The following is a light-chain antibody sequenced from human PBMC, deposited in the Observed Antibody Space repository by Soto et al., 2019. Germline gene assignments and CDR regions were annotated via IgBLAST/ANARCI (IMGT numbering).Light chain of an antibody. CDR1: QSVSSSY. Sequence: EIVLTQSPGTLSLSPGERATLSCRASQSVSSSYLAWYQQKPGQAPRLLIYGASSRATDIPDRFSGSGSGTDFTLTISRLEPEDFAVYYCQQYGSSPRFTFGPGTTVDIK. CDR3: QQYGSSPRFT. CDR2: GAS. V-gene: IGKV3-20*01. J-gene: IGKJ3*01.